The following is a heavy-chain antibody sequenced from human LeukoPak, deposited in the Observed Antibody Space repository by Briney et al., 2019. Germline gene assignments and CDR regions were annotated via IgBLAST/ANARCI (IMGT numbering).Heavy chain of an antibody. J-gene: IGHJ6*03. V-gene: IGHV4-34*01. CDR1: GGSFSGFY. Sequence: SETLTLTCAVDGGSFSGFYWTWIRQTPAKRLEWIGEINQTGNTNYNPSLTDYNPSPKPRVTISVDSSKSQLSLKVNSVTAADTGIYYCARVRHDPLEYGYYIGVWRTATPVAVSS. CDR2: INQTGNT. CDR3: ARVRHDPLEYGYYIGV. D-gene: IGHD3-3*01.